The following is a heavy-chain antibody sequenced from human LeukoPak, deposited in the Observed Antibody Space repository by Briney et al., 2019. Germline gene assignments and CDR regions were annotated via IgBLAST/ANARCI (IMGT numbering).Heavy chain of an antibody. CDR2: IKSGGSSI. J-gene: IGHJ4*02. Sequence: PGGSLRFSCATAGFTFGFYEMNWVRQAPGKGLEWVSYIKSGGSSIYYADFVRGRFTISRYDVKNAFYLQMNRLGPENTAFYYCARGGRCSGDNCYATLYDYWGQGTVVTVSS. CDR3: ARGGRCSGDNCYATLYDY. V-gene: IGHV3-48*03. CDR1: GFTFGFYE. D-gene: IGHD2-15*01.